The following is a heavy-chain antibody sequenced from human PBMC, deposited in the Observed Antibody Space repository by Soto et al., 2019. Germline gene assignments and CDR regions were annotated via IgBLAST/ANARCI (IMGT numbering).Heavy chain of an antibody. D-gene: IGHD1-26*01. CDR1: GFSLSTSGVG. CDR3: AHRLFVGASFGY. V-gene: IGHV2-5*02. CDR2: IYWDDDK. J-gene: IGHJ4*02. Sequence: QITLKESGLTLVKPTQTLTLTCTFSGFSLSTSGVGVGWIRQPPGKALEWLAIIYWDDDKSYSPSLKSRLTITKDTSKNQVVLIMTNMDPVDTATYYCAHRLFVGASFGYWVQGTLVTVSS.